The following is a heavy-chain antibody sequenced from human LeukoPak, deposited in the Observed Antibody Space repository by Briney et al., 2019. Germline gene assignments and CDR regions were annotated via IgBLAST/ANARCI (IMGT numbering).Heavy chain of an antibody. CDR1: GGSISSSYYY. CDR2: IYDSGST. V-gene: IGHV4-39*01. J-gene: IGHJ4*02. CDR3: ARGGKRWLQLVGFGY. D-gene: IGHD5-24*01. Sequence: SETLSLTCAVSGGSISSSYYYWGWIRQPPGKGLEWIGSIYDSGSTYYNPSLKSRVTISVDTSKNQFSLKLNSVTAADTAVYYCARGGKRWLQLVGFGYWGQGTLVTVYS.